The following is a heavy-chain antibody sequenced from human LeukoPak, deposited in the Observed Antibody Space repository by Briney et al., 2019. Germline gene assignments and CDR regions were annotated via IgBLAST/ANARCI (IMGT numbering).Heavy chain of an antibody. D-gene: IGHD4-17*01. CDR3: AKGGATVIDY. CDR1: GFTFSNYW. V-gene: IGHV3-74*01. CDR2: INSDGSST. J-gene: IGHJ4*02. Sequence: GGSLTLSCAASGFTFSNYWMHWVRQAPGKGLVWVSSINSDGSSTTSADSVKGRFTISRDNAKYTLYLQMNSLTAEDTAVYYCAKGGATVIDYWGQGTLVTVSS.